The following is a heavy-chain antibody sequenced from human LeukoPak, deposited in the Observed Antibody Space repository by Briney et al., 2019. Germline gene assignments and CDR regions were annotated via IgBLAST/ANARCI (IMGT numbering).Heavy chain of an antibody. V-gene: IGHV3-48*02. Sequence: PGGSLRLSCAASGFTFSSYSMNWVRQAPGKGLEWVSYVSSSSSTIYYADSVKGRFTISRDNAKNSLYLQMNSLRDEDTAVYYCVRDGGSGYSSSWPAPFDIWGQGTMVTVSS. CDR3: VRDGGSGYSSSWPAPFDI. CDR1: GFTFSSYS. D-gene: IGHD6-13*01. J-gene: IGHJ3*02. CDR2: VSSSSSTI.